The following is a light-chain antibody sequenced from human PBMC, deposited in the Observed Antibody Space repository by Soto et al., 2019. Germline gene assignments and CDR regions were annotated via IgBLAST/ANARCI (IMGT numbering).Light chain of an antibody. Sequence: EIVLTQSPATLSLSPGERATLSCRASQSVSSYLAWYQQKGGQAPRLLIYDASNRATGIPARFSGSGSGTDFTLTISSLEPEDFAVYYCQQRSDWRTFGGGTKVDIK. V-gene: IGKV3-11*01. CDR1: QSVSSY. CDR2: DAS. CDR3: QQRSDWRT. J-gene: IGKJ4*01.